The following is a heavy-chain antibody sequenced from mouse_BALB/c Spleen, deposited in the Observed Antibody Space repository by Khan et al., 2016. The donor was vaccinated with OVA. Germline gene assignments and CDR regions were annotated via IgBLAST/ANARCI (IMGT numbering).Heavy chain of an antibody. J-gene: IGHJ3*01. CDR2: INPSTGYT. D-gene: IGHD1-1*01. Sequence: QVQLKESGAELAKPGASVKMSYKASGYTFTSYWMHWVKQRPGQGLEWIGYINPSTGYTEYNQKFKDKATLTADKSSNTAYMQLSSLTSEDSAVYYCVNHGSSSAWFSYWGQGTLVTVS. V-gene: IGHV1-7*01. CDR3: VNHGSSSAWFSY. CDR1: GYTFTSYW.